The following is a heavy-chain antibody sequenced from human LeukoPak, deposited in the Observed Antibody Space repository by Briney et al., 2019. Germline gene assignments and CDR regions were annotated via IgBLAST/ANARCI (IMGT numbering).Heavy chain of an antibody. J-gene: IGHJ4*02. CDR3: ARSDYDSSGYPYYFDY. CDR2: ISAYNGNT. Sequence: ASVKVSCKASGYTFTSYGISWVRQAPGQGLEWMGWISAYNGNTHYAQKLQGRATMTTDTSTSTAYMELRSLRSDDTAVYYCARSDYDSSGYPYYFDYWGQGTLVTVSS. D-gene: IGHD3-22*01. V-gene: IGHV1-18*01. CDR1: GYTFTSYG.